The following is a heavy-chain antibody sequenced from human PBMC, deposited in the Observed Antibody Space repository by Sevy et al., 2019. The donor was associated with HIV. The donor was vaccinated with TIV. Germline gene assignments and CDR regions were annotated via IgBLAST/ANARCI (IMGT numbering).Heavy chain of an antibody. D-gene: IGHD3-9*01. V-gene: IGHV3-30-3*01. CDR3: ARTNYDILTGYYISYYYGMDV. Sequence: GGSLRLSCAASGFTFSSYAMHWVRQAPGKGLEWVAVISYDGSNKYYADSVKGRFTISRDNSKNTLYLQMNSLRAEDTAVYYCARTNYDILTGYYISYYYGMDVWGQRTTVTVSS. CDR1: GFTFSSYA. J-gene: IGHJ6*02. CDR2: ISYDGSNK.